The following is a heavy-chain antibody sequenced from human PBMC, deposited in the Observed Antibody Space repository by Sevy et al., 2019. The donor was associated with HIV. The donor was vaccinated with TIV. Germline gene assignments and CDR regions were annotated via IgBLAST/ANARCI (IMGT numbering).Heavy chain of an antibody. J-gene: IGHJ4*02. CDR3: AKVLFTVGATGDY. CDR1: GFTFSSYG. V-gene: IGHV3-30*18. CDR2: ISYDGSNK. D-gene: IGHD1-26*01. Sequence: GGSLRLSCAASGFTFSSYGMHWVRQAPGKGLEWVAVISYDGSNKYYADSVKGRFTISRDNSKNTLYLQMNGLRAEDTAVYYCAKVLFTVGATGDYWGQGSLVTVSS.